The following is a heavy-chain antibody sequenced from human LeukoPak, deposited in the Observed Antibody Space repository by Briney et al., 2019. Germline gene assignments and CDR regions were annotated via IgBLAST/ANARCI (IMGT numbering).Heavy chain of an antibody. CDR2: IYYSGST. V-gene: IGHV4-61*01. J-gene: IGHJ5*02. CDR1: GGSVSSGSYY. D-gene: IGHD2-15*01. CDR3: ARDLVGENWFDP. Sequence: SETLSLTCTVSGGSVSSGSYYWSWIRQPPGKGLEWIGYIYYSGSTNYNPSLKSRVTISVDTSKNQFSLKLSSVTAADTAVYYCARDLVGENWFDPWGQGTLVTVSS.